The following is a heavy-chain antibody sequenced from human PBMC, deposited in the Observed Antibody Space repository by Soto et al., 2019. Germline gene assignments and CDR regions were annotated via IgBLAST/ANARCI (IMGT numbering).Heavy chain of an antibody. Sequence: SVKVSCKASGGTSSSYAISWVRQAPGQGLEWMGGIIPIFGTANYAQKFQGRVTITADESTSTAYMELSSLRSEGTAVYYCARDPILTGYAYYGMDVWGQGTTVTVSS. J-gene: IGHJ6*02. CDR1: GGTSSSYA. D-gene: IGHD3-9*01. CDR2: IIPIFGTA. V-gene: IGHV1-69*13. CDR3: ARDPILTGYAYYGMDV.